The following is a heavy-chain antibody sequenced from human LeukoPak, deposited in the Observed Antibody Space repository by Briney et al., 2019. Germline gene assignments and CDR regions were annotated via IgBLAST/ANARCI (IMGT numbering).Heavy chain of an antibody. CDR1: GFTFSSYA. J-gene: IGHJ4*02. CDR3: ARVPWGSQLLRSGFDY. Sequence: GRSLRLSCSASGFTFSSYAMHWVRQAPGKGLEWVAVISYDGSNKYYADSVKGRFTISRDNSKNTLYLQMNSLRAEDTAVYYCARVPWGSQLLRSGFDYWGQGTLVTVSS. CDR2: ISYDGSNK. V-gene: IGHV3-30-3*01. D-gene: IGHD2-2*01.